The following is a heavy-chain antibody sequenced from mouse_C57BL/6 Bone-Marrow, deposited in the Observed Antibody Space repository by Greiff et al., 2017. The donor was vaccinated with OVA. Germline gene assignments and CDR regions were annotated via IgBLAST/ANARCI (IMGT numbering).Heavy chain of an antibody. Sequence: VQLQESGPGLVAPSQSLSITCTVSGFSLTSYGVDWVRQPPGKGLEWLGVIWGGGSTNYNSALMSRLSISKDNSKSQVFLKMNSLQTDDTAMYYCATSYYGSRRGPWGAYWGQGTLVTVSA. J-gene: IGHJ3*01. D-gene: IGHD1-1*01. CDR3: ATSYYGSRRGPWGAY. CDR1: GFSLTSYG. CDR2: IWGGGST. V-gene: IGHV2-9*01.